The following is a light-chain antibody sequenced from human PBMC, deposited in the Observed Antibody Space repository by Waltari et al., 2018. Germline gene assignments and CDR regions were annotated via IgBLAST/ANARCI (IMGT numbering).Light chain of an antibody. CDR1: QSLLKSSYNKND. CDR3: HQYYSTLWT. J-gene: IGKJ1*01. Sequence: DIVMTQSPDSLAVSLGERATINCKSSQSLLKSSYNKNDLAWYQQKPGQPPKLLIFWASIRESDVPDRFSGSGSGTDFTLTISSLQAEDVAVYYCHQYYSTLWTFGQGTKVEIK. V-gene: IGKV4-1*01. CDR2: WAS.